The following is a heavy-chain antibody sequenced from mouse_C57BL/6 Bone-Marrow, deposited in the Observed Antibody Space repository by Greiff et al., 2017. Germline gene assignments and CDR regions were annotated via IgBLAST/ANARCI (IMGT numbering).Heavy chain of an antibody. CDR1: GYSFTGYY. Sequence: EVQLVESGPELVKPGASVKISCKASGYSFTGYYMHWVKQSHGNILDWIGYIYPYNGVSSYNQKFKGKATLTVDKSSSTAYMELRSLTSEDSAVYYCARNYDYDGRDYYAMDYWGQGTSVTVSS. J-gene: IGHJ4*01. D-gene: IGHD2-4*01. CDR2: IYPYNGVS. V-gene: IGHV1-31*01. CDR3: ARNYDYDGRDYYAMDY.